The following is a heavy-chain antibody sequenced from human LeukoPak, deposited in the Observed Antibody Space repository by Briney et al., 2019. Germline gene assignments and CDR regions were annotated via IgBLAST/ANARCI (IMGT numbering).Heavy chain of an antibody. CDR1: GFTFSSYS. Sequence: GGSLRLSCAASGFTFSSYSMNWARQAPGKGLEWVSSISSSSSYIYYADSVKGRFTISRDNAKNSLYLQMNSLRAEDTAVYYCARDYYDSSGPNWFDPWGQGTLVTVSS. CDR3: ARDYYDSSGPNWFDP. CDR2: ISSSSSYI. J-gene: IGHJ5*02. V-gene: IGHV3-21*01. D-gene: IGHD3-22*01.